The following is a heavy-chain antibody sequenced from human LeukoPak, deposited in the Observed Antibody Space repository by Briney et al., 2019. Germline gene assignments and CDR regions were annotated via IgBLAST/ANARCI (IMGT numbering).Heavy chain of an antibody. CDR2: INPDSGGT. D-gene: IGHD3-22*01. CDR3: ARVLTLTVVIMDF. V-gene: IGHV1-2*02. J-gene: IGHJ4*02. Sequence: ASVKVSCKASGYTFTGYYIHWVRQAPGQGLEWMGWINPDSGGTNYPQKFQGRVTMTRDTSISTAYMELSRLTSDDTAAYFCARVLTLTVVIMDFWGQGTLVTVSS. CDR1: GYTFTGYY.